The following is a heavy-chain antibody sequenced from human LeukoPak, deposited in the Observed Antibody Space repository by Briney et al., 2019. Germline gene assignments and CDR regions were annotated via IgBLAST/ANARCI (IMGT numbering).Heavy chain of an antibody. D-gene: IGHD6-13*01. CDR1: GDSISRYY. J-gene: IGHJ4*02. Sequence: SETLSLTCTVSGDSISRYYWSWIRQPPGKGLEWIGYIYYSGSTNYNPSLKSRVTISVDTSKNQFSLKLSSVTAADTAVYYCARSIYSRYSSDYFDYWGQGTLVTVSS. V-gene: IGHV4-59*01. CDR2: IYYSGST. CDR3: ARSIYSRYSSDYFDY.